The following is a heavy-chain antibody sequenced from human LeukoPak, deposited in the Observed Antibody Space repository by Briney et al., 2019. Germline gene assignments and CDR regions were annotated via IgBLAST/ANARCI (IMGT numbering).Heavy chain of an antibody. D-gene: IGHD5-18*01. J-gene: IGHJ6*03. CDR3: ARGVQLDYYYYYMDV. CDR2: IIPIFGTA. Sequence: ASVKVSCKASGGTFSSYAISWVRQAPGQGLEWMGRIIPIFGTANYAQKFQGRVTITTDESTSTPYMELSSLRSEDTAVYYCARGVQLDYYYYYMDVWAKGPRSPSP. V-gene: IGHV1-69*05. CDR1: GGTFSSYA.